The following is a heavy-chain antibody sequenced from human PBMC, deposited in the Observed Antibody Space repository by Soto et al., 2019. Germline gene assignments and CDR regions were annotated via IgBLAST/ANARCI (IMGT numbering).Heavy chain of an antibody. D-gene: IGHD3-16*01. Sequence: ASVKVSCKASGGTFSSHAISWVRQAPGQGLEWMGGIIPFFKATNYAQKFQGRVTITADDSTSTAYMDLYSLRSEDTAVYYCARDVPLNYYDGTFSYYAMDVWGQGTAVTVSS. CDR3: ARDVPLNYYDGTFSYYAMDV. J-gene: IGHJ6*02. CDR2: IIPFFKAT. CDR1: GGTFSSHA. V-gene: IGHV1-69*13.